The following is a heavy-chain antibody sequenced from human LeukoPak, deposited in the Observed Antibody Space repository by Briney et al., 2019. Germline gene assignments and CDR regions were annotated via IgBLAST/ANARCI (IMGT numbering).Heavy chain of an antibody. V-gene: IGHV1-46*01. Sequence: ASVKASCKASGYTFTTYYMHWVRQAPGQGLECMGIINPSGGSTSYAQKFQGRVTMTRDTSTSTVYMELSSLRSEDTAVYYCARDRDGYNVFDYWGQGTLVTVSS. CDR1: GYTFTTYY. D-gene: IGHD5-24*01. J-gene: IGHJ4*02. CDR3: ARDRDGYNVFDY. CDR2: INPSGGST.